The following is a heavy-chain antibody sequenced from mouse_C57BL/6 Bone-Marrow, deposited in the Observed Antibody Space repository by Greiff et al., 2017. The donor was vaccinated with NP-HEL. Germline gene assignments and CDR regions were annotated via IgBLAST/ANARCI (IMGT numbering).Heavy chain of an antibody. V-gene: IGHV5-9-1*02. CDR2: ISSGGDYI. J-gene: IGHJ3*01. CDR3: TSLLGQVWFAY. D-gene: IGHD4-1*01. CDR1: GFTFSSYA. Sequence: EVNVVESGEGLVKPGGSLKLSCAASGFTFSSYAMSWVRQTPEKRLEWVAYISSGGDYIYYADTVKGRFTISRDNARNTLYLQMSSLKSEDTAMYYCTSLLGQVWFAYWGQGTLVTVSA.